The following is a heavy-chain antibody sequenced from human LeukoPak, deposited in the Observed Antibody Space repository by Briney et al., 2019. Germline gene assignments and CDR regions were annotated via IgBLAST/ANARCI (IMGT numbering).Heavy chain of an antibody. CDR3: ARSQQLAYFDY. V-gene: IGHV1-2*04. CDR2: INPNSGGT. J-gene: IGHJ4*02. CDR1: GYAFTGYY. D-gene: IGHD6-13*01. Sequence: ASVKVSCKASGYAFTGYYMHWVRQAPGQGLEWMGWINPNSGGTNYAQKFQGWVTMTRDTSISTAYMELSRLRSDDTAVYYCARSQQLAYFDYWGQGTLVTVSS.